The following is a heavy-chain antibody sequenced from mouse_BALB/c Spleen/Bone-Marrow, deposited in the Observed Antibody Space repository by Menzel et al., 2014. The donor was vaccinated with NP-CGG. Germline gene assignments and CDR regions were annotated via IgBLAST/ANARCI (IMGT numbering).Heavy chain of an antibody. CDR3: NAEHGNYHYFDY. CDR2: IDPGNGDT. V-gene: IGHV14-4*02. J-gene: IGHJ2*01. D-gene: IGHD6-1*01. CDR1: GFNIKDYY. Sequence: VQLKQSGAELVRSGASVKLSCTASGFNIKDYYMHWVKQRPEQGLEWIGWIDPGNGDTEYAPKFQGKATMTADTSSNTTCLQLSSLTSEDTAVYYCNAEHGNYHYFDYWGQGTTLTVSS.